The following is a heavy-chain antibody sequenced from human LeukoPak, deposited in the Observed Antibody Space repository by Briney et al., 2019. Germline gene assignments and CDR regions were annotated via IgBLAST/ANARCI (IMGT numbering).Heavy chain of an antibody. Sequence: ESGPTLVKPTQTLTLTCTFSGFSLSTSGAGVGWIRQPPGKALEWLALIYWNDDKRYSPSLKSRLTITKDTSKNQVVLTMTNMDPVDTATYYCAHSSSNYVSVNWFDPWGQGTLVTVSS. CDR3: AHSSSNYVSVNWFDP. CDR1: GFSLSTSGAG. CDR2: IYWNDDK. D-gene: IGHD4-11*01. V-gene: IGHV2-5*01. J-gene: IGHJ5*02.